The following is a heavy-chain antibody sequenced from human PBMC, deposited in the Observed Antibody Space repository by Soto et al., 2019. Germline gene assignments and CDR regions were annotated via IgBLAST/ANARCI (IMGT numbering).Heavy chain of an antibody. Sequence: VKVSCKASGDSVSNDYLHWVRQAPGQGFEWLGLISPFGGATAYAQRFKGRVTVTMDKSSTTFYLELSSLRSDDTAVYYCAKGRGGKTVANFGMDVWGQGVTVTVSS. D-gene: IGHD3-16*01. CDR2: ISPFGGAT. CDR3: AKGRGGKTVANFGMDV. CDR1: GDSVSNDY. V-gene: IGHV1-46*01. J-gene: IGHJ6*02.